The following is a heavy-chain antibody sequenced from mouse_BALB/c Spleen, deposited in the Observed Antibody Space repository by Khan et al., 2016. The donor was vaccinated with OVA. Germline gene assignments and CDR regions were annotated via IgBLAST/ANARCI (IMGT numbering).Heavy chain of an antibody. CDR3: AGIDA. J-gene: IGHJ2*01. V-gene: IGHV14-3*02. CDR1: GFNIKDTY. Sequence: VQLKESGAELVKPGASVKLSCTASGFNIKDTYMHWVKRRPEQGLEWIGRIDPANGNTKYDPKFQGKATITADTSSNTAYLQLSSLTCEDTAVYYCAGIDAWGQGTTLTVSS. CDR2: IDPANGNT.